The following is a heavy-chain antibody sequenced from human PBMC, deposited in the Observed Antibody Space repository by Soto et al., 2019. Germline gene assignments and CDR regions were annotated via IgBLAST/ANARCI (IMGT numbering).Heavy chain of an antibody. CDR2: IYWDDVK. CDR3: AHKGGGDRILDY. J-gene: IGHJ4*02. D-gene: IGHD3-16*01. CDR1: GFSLSTRGVG. Sequence: QITLKESGPALVKPTQTLTLACTFSGFSLSTRGVGVGWIRQPPGKALEWLALIYWDDVKHYSPSLMSRLTXXKXXSKNQVALTMTNMDPVDTATYYCAHKGGGDRILDYWGQGTLVTVSS. V-gene: IGHV2-5*02.